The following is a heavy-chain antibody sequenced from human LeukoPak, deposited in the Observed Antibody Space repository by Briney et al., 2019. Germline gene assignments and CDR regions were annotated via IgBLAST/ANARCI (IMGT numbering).Heavy chain of an antibody. J-gene: IGHJ4*02. V-gene: IGHV1-18*01. CDR3: ASSSGYGTDFDY. D-gene: IGHD5-12*01. CDR2: ISAYNGNT. CDR1: GYTFTSYG. Sequence: ASVKVSCKASGYTFTSYGISWVRQAPGQGLEWMGWISAYNGNTNYAQKLQGRVTMTTDTSTSTAYMELSRLRSDDTAVYYCASSSGYGTDFDYWGQGTLVTVSS.